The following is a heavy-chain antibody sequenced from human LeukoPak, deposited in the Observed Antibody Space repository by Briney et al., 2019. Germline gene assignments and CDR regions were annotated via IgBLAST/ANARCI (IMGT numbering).Heavy chain of an antibody. CDR2: ICAYNGNT. Sequence: ASVKVSCKASGYTFTSYGISWVRQAPGQGLEWMGWICAYNGNTNYAQKLQARVTMTTDTSTSTAYMELRSLRSDDTAVYYCARSRAYDILTGYYHLFDYWGQGTLVTVSS. CDR3: ARSRAYDILTGYYHLFDY. J-gene: IGHJ4*02. V-gene: IGHV1-18*01. CDR1: GYTFTSYG. D-gene: IGHD3-9*01.